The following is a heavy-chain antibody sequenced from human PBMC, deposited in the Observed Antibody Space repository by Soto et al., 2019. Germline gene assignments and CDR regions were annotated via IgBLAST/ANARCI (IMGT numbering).Heavy chain of an antibody. CDR1: GFTFSSYG. J-gene: IGHJ4*02. D-gene: IGHD2-2*01. CDR2: ISYDGSNK. CDR3: ARAEDIVVVPAPLDY. Sequence: QAGGSLRLSCAASGFTFSSYGMHWVRQAPGKGLEWVAVISYDGSNKYYADSVKGRFTISRDNSKNTLYLQMNSLRAEDTAVYYCARAEDIVVVPAPLDYWGQGTLVTVSS. V-gene: IGHV3-30*03.